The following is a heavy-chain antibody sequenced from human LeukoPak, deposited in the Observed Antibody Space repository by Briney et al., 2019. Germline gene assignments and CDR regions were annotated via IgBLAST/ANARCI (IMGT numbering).Heavy chain of an antibody. J-gene: IGHJ3*02. CDR2: ISYDGSNK. CDR1: GFTFSSYA. D-gene: IGHD2-15*01. V-gene: IGHV3-30-3*01. Sequence: HPGRSLRLSCAASGFTFSSYAMHRVRQAPGKGLEWVAVISYDGSNKYYADSVKGRFTISRDNSKNTLYLQMNSLRAEDTAVYYCARSGYCSGGSCYGFSRDAFDIWGQGTMVTVSS. CDR3: ARSGYCSGGSCYGFSRDAFDI.